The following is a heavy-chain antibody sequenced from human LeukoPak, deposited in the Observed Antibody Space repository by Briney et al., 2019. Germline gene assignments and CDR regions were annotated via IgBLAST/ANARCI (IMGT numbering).Heavy chain of an antibody. CDR1: GFTFSSHG. V-gene: IGHV3-33*01. J-gene: IGHJ4*02. CDR2: IWYDGSDK. CDR3: VRDGGYHSSGPFDY. D-gene: IGHD3-22*01. Sequence: GRSLRLSCAASGFTFSSHGMHWVRQAPGKGLEWVAIIWYDGSDKYYVDSVKGRFTISRDNSKNTVYLQMNSLRAEDTAVYYCVRDGGYHSSGPFDYWGQGTLVTVSS.